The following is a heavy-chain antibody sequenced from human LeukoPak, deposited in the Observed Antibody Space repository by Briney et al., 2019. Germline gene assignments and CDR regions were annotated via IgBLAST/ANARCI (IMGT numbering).Heavy chain of an antibody. D-gene: IGHD6-13*01. J-gene: IGHJ4*02. CDR3: AKLGSSWYDSYFDY. Sequence: GGSLRLSCAASGFTFSSYAMSWVRQAPGKGLEWVSAVSGSGGSTYYADSVKGRFTISRDTSKNTLYLQMNRRRAEDTAVYYCAKLGSSWYDSYFDYWGQGTLVTVSS. CDR2: VSGSGGST. V-gene: IGHV3-23*01. CDR1: GFTFSSYA.